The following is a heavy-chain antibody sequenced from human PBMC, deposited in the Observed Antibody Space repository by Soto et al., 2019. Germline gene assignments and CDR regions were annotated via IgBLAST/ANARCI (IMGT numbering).Heavy chain of an antibody. CDR2: IYYSGST. CDR3: ARDNCSSTSCYLGGNWFDP. V-gene: IGHV4-30-4*01. D-gene: IGHD2-2*01. CDR1: GGSISSGDYY. J-gene: IGHJ5*02. Sequence: SETLSLTCTVSGGSISSGDYYWGWIRQPPGKGLEWIGYIYYSGSTYYNPSLKSRVTISVDTSKNQFSLKLSSVTAADTAVYYCARDNCSSTSCYLGGNWFDPWGQGTLVTVSS.